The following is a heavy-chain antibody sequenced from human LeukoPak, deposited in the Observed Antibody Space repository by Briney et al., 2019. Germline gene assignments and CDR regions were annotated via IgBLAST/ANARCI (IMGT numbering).Heavy chain of an antibody. J-gene: IGHJ3*02. Sequence: TLSLTCTVSGGSISSGGYFWSWIRQPPGKGLEWIGYIYHSGSTYYNPSLKSRVTISVDRSKNQFSLKLSSVTAADTAVYYCARGSLDSSGYYYVWGAFDIWGQGTMVTVSS. V-gene: IGHV4-30-2*01. CDR2: IYHSGST. CDR3: ARGSLDSSGYYYVWGAFDI. D-gene: IGHD3-22*01. CDR1: GGSISSGGYF.